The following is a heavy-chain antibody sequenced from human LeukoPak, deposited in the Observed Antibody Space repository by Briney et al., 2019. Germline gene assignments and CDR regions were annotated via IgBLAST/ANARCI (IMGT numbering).Heavy chain of an antibody. J-gene: IGHJ4*02. D-gene: IGHD6-13*01. Sequence: PGGSLRLSCAASGFTFSSYGMSWVRQAPGKGLEWVSLISGSGSSTYYADSVKGRFTISGDNSKNTLHLQMNSLRAEDTAVYYCAKRGFIAGNPTDFDYWGQGTLVTVSS. V-gene: IGHV3-23*01. CDR1: GFTFSSYG. CDR3: AKRGFIAGNPTDFDY. CDR2: ISGSGSST.